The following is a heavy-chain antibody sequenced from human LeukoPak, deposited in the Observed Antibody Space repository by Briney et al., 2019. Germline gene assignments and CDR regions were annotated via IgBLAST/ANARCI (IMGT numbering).Heavy chain of an antibody. CDR2: ISSASGSI. CDR1: GFTFSSYS. V-gene: IGHV3-48*04. J-gene: IGHJ4*02. D-gene: IGHD2-2*01. CDR3: ARLPAYCSSTNCYYDY. Sequence: AGGSPRLSCAASGFTFSSYSMNWVRQAPGKGLEWVSYISSASGSIYYADSVKGRFTISRDNAKNSLFLQMNSLRVEDTAVYYCARLPAYCSSTNCYYDYWGQGTLVTVSS.